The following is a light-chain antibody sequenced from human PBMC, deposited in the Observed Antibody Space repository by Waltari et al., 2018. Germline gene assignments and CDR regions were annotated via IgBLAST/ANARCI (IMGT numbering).Light chain of an antibody. CDR3: QLYVRLPVT. J-gene: IGKJ1*01. CDR2: GAS. V-gene: IGKV3-20*01. Sequence: EIVLTQSLGTLSLSPGERATLSCRASQSVSRGLAWYQQRPGQAPMPLIYGASNRATGIPDRFRGSGSWTDFNLTISRLEPEDFGMYYCQLYVRLPVTFGQGIKVESK. CDR1: QSVSRG.